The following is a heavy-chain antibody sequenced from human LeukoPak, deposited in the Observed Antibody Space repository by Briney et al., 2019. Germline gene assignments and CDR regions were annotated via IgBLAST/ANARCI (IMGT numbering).Heavy chain of an antibody. CDR1: GFTFSSYA. J-gene: IGHJ5*02. V-gene: IGHV3-30*03. Sequence: GGSLRLSCAASGFTFSSYAMSWVRQAPGKGLEWVAIISSDGSHGYYADSVKGRFTFSRDNSRNTVYLQMNSLRPEDTAVYYCARDLDTSGYFSFFDPWGQGALVTVSS. D-gene: IGHD3-22*01. CDR2: ISSDGSHG. CDR3: ARDLDTSGYFSFFDP.